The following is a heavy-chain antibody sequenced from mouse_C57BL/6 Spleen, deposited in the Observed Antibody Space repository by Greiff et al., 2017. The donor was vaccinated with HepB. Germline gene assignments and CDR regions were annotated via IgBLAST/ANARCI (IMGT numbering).Heavy chain of an antibody. CDR2: IYWDDDK. D-gene: IGHD2-5*01. CDR3: ARRGSNYDYFDY. V-gene: IGHV8-12*01. Sequence: QVTLKESGPGILQSSQTLSLTCSFSGFSLSTSGMGVSWIRQPSGKGLDWLAHIYWDDDKRYNPSLKSRLTISKDTSRNQVFLKITSVDTADTATYYCARRGSNYDYFDYWGQGTTLTVSS. J-gene: IGHJ2*01. CDR1: GFSLSTSGMG.